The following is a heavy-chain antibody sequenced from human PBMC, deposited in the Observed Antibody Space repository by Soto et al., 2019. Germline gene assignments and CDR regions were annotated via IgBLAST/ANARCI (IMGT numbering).Heavy chain of an antibody. CDR1: GYTFSSHD. CDR3: ARSRLGYFDY. CDR2: MNPNSGNT. D-gene: IGHD3-9*01. Sequence: ASGKVSCKASGYTFSSHDINWVRQATGQGLEWMGWMNPNSGNTGYAQKFQGRVTMTRNTSISTAYMELSSLRSEDTAVYYCARSRLGYFDYWGQGSLVTVSS. J-gene: IGHJ4*02. V-gene: IGHV1-8*01.